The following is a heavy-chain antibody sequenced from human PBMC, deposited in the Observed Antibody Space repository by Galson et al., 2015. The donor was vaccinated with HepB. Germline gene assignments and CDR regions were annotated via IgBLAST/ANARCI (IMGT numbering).Heavy chain of an antibody. V-gene: IGHV3-73*01. CDR2: IRNRANNYAT. CDR3: TRPGYGSSWFLDYAHGMDI. CDR1: GFTFSGSG. Sequence: SLRLSCAASGFTFSGSGIHWVRLASGKGLEWVGRIRNRANNYATAYAASVRGRFTVSRDDSKNTAYLQMNSLKTEDTAVYYCTRPGYGSSWFLDYAHGMDIWGQGATFIVS. J-gene: IGHJ6*02. D-gene: IGHD3/OR15-3a*01.